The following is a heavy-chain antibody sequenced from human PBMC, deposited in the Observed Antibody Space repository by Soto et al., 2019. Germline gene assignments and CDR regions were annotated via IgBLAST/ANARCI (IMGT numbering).Heavy chain of an antibody. CDR1: GITFSDYD. CDR3: ARAPYSASGTYYYYALDV. Sequence: GGSLRLSCEASGITFSDYDMTWVRQAPGKGLEWVADISGAAGTIYYADSVKGRFTISRDNAKNSLFLQLTSLTAEDTAVYYCARAPYSASGTYYYYALDVWGQGTTVTVSS. V-gene: IGHV3-11*01. CDR2: ISGAAGTI. D-gene: IGHD3-10*01. J-gene: IGHJ6*02.